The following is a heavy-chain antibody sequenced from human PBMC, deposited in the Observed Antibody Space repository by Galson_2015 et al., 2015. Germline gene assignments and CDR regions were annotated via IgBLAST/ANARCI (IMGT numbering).Heavy chain of an antibody. D-gene: IGHD3-10*01. CDR1: GHTFTGYY. CDR3: ARYYDGSGSCVDY. J-gene: IGHJ4*02. CDR2: IKPDSGGT. Sequence: SVKVARKASGHTFTGYYTHWARHARGQGLGWMGWIKPDSGGTNYAQKFQGWVTMTRDPSISTAYMEMSRLISDDTAVYYCARYYDGSGSCVDYWGQGTLVTVSS. V-gene: IGHV1-2*04.